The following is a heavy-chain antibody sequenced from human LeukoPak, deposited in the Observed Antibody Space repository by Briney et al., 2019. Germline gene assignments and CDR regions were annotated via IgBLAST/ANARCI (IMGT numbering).Heavy chain of an antibody. CDR2: IYYSGST. CDR3: ARAHAIRYSASWGSDY. CDR1: CGSISSYY. D-gene: IGHD1-26*01. Sequence: PSETLSLTCTVSCGSISSYYWSWIGQPPGKGLEWIGYIYYSGSTNYNPSLKSRVTISVDTSKNQFSLKLSSVTAADTAVYYCARAHAIRYSASWGSDYWGQGTLVTVSS. V-gene: IGHV4-59*01. J-gene: IGHJ4*02.